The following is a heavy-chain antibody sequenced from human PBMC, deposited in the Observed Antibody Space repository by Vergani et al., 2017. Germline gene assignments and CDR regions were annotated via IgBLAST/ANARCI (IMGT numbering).Heavy chain of an antibody. CDR2: IFYSGTT. J-gene: IGHJ6*03. V-gene: IGHV4-31*11. Sequence: QVQLQESGPGVVKPSQTLSLTCAVSGGSISSGDHCWTWIRQRPGKGLEWIGYIFYSGTTYDNPSLRSRPTISVDTSQNQFSLKLRSVTAADTAVYYCARVDTQVPATFHVYYMDVWGKGTTVVVSS. D-gene: IGHD2/OR15-2a*01. CDR3: ARVDTQVPATFHVYYMDV. CDR1: GGSISSGDHC.